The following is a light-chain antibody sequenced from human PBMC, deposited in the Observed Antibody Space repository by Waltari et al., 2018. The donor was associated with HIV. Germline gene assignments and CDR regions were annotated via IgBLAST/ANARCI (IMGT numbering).Light chain of an antibody. V-gene: IGLV2-11*01. CDR1: SSDVGTYNY. CDR3: CSYAGSSFYV. CDR2: DVS. Sequence: QSALTQPRSVSGSPGQSVTISCTGTSSDVGTYNYVSWYQQHPGKAPKLIPYDVSKRPSGVPDRFSGSKSGNTASLTISGLRVEDEVDYYCCSYAGSSFYVFGTGTQVTVL. J-gene: IGLJ1*01.